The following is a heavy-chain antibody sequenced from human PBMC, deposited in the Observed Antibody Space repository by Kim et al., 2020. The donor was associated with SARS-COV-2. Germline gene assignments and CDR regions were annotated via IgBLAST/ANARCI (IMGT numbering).Heavy chain of an antibody. V-gene: IGHV3-21*01. Sequence: GGSLRLSCAASGFTFSSYSMNWVRQAPGKGLEWVSSISSSSSYIYYADSVKGRFTISRDNAKNSLYLQMNSLRAEDTAVYYCARVQGYFDWLLSRLVDYYYGMDVWGQGTTVTVSS. CDR3: ARVQGYFDWLLSRLVDYYYGMDV. D-gene: IGHD3-9*01. CDR2: ISSSSSYI. J-gene: IGHJ6*02. CDR1: GFTFSSYS.